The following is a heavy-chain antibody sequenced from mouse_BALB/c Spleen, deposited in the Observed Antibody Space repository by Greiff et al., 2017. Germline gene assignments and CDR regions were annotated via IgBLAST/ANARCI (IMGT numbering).Heavy chain of an antibody. V-gene: IGHV5-17*02. J-gene: IGHJ4*01. CDR3: ARYGSYDAMDY. CDR2: ISSGSSTI. D-gene: IGHD1-1*02. Sequence: EVQRVESGGGLVQPGGSRKLSCAASGFTFSSFGMHWVRQAPEKGLEWVAYISSGSSTIYYADTVKGRFTISRDNPKNTLFLQMTSLRSEDTAMYYCARYGSYDAMDYWGQGTSVTVSS. CDR1: GFTFSSFG.